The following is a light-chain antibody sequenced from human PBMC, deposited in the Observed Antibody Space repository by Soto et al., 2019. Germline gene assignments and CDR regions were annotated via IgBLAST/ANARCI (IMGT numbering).Light chain of an antibody. J-gene: IGLJ1*01. V-gene: IGLV2-14*01. CDR2: DVR. CDR3: SSYTSSSTRV. CDR1: SSDVGGYNY. Sequence: QSVLTQPASVSGAPGQSITISCAGTSSDVGGYNYVSWYQQHPGKAPKLMIYDVRNRPPGVSNRFSGSKSGNTASLTISALQAEEEADYYCSSYTSSSTRVFGTGTKVTVL.